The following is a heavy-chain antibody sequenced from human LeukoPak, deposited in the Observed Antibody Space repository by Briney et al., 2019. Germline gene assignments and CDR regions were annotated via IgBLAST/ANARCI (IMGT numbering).Heavy chain of an antibody. Sequence: GASVKVSCKASGGTFSSYAISWVRQAPGQGLEWMGRIIPILGVANYAQKFQGRGTITADKSTSTDYMERSRLRSEDTAVYYCARGVAVAGTVRYYYYYYGMDVWGQGTTVTVSS. CDR2: IIPILGVA. D-gene: IGHD6-19*01. V-gene: IGHV1-69*04. J-gene: IGHJ6*02. CDR3: ARGVAVAGTVRYYYYYYGMDV. CDR1: GGTFSSYA.